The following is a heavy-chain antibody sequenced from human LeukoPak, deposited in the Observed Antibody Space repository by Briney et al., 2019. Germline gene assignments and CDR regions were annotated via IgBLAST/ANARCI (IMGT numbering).Heavy chain of an antibody. D-gene: IGHD3-22*01. V-gene: IGHV3-30*18. Sequence: GGSLRLSCAASGFTISSNYMNWVRQAPGKGLEWVAVISYDGSNKYYADSVKGRFTISRDNSKNTLYLQMNSLRAEDTAVYYCAKETGYYDSSGYPLDYWGQGTLVTVSS. J-gene: IGHJ4*02. CDR1: GFTISSNY. CDR2: ISYDGSNK. CDR3: AKETGYYDSSGYPLDY.